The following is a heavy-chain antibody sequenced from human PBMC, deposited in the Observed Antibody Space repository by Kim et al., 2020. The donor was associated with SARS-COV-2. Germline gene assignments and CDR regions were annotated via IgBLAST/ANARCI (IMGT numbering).Heavy chain of an antibody. CDR1: GYTLTELS. CDR2: FDPEDGET. V-gene: IGHV1-24*01. D-gene: IGHD5-18*01. Sequence: ASVKVSCKVSGYTLTELSMHWVRQAPGKGLEWMGGFDPEDGETIYAQKFQGRVTMTEDTSTDTAYMELSSLRSEDTAVYYCATAIVVDTAMLGGGWFDPWGQGTLVTVSS. J-gene: IGHJ5*02. CDR3: ATAIVVDTAMLGGGWFDP.